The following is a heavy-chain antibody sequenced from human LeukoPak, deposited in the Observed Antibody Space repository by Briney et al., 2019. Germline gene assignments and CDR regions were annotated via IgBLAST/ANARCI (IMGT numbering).Heavy chain of an antibody. V-gene: IGHV3-48*01. Sequence: GGSLRLSCAASGFTFSSYSMNWVRQAPGKGLEWVSYISSSSSTIYYADSVKGRFTISRDNAKNSLYLQMNSLRAEDTAVYYCAKGAQRTGDYDYVWGSYRLPSPDYWGQGTLVTVSS. CDR2: ISSSSSTI. D-gene: IGHD3-16*02. J-gene: IGHJ4*02. CDR1: GFTFSSYS. CDR3: AKGAQRTGDYDYVWGSYRLPSPDY.